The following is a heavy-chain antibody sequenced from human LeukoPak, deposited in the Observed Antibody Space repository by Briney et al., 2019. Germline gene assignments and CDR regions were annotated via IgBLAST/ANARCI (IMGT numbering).Heavy chain of an antibody. CDR2: INHSGST. D-gene: IGHD2-2*01. V-gene: IGHV4-34*01. CDR3: ARGFDIVVVPAAHYYYGMDV. J-gene: IGHJ6*02. CDR1: GFTFSTHW. Sequence: GSLRLSCAASGFTFSTHWVSWIRQPPGKGLEWIGEINHSGSTNYNPSLKSRVTISVDTSKNQFSLKLSSVTAADTAVYYCARGFDIVVVPAAHYYYGMDVWGQGTTVTVSS.